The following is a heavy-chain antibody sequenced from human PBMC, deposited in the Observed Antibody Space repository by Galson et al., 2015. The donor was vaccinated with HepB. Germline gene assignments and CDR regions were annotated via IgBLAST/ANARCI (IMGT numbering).Heavy chain of an antibody. Sequence: SLRLSCAASGFTFSSYAMHWVRQAPGKGLEWVAVISYDGSNKYYPDSLKGRFTISRDNSKNTLYLQMNNLRAEDTAVYYCASSVGVLVWGQGTLVTVSS. V-gene: IGHV3-30-3*01. D-gene: IGHD2-8*01. J-gene: IGHJ4*02. CDR1: GFTFSSYA. CDR3: ASSVGVLV. CDR2: ISYDGSNK.